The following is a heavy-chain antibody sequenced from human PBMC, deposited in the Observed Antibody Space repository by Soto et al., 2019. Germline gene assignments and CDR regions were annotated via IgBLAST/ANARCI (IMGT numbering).Heavy chain of an antibody. CDR2: ISSSSSTI. CDR3: ARDTDYDILTGYSFKSYPGYYYGMDV. D-gene: IGHD3-9*01. Sequence: GGSLRLSCAASGFTFSSYSMNWVRQAPGKGLEWVSYISSSSSTIYYADSVKGRFTISRDNAKNSLYLQMNSLRDEDTAVYYCARDTDYDILTGYSFKSYPGYYYGMDVWGQGTTVTVSS. J-gene: IGHJ6*02. V-gene: IGHV3-48*02. CDR1: GFTFSSYS.